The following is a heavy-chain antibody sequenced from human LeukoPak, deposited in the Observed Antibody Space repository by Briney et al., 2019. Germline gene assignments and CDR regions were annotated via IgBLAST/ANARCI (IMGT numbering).Heavy chain of an antibody. D-gene: IGHD1-26*01. CDR1: GFTFDDYA. J-gene: IGHJ4*02. V-gene: IGHV3-9*01. Sequence: SLRLSCAASGFTFDDYAMHWVRQAPGKGLEWVSGISWNSGSIGSADSVKGRFTISRDNAKNSLYLQMNSLRAEDTALYYCAKVRVGATYFDYWGQGTLVTVSS. CDR2: ISWNSGSI. CDR3: AKVRVGATYFDY.